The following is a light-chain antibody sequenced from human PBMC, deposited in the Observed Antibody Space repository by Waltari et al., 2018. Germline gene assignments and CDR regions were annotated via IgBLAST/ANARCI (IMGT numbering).Light chain of an antibody. V-gene: IGKV3-15*01. CDR3: QQYHNWPRV. CDR2: GAS. J-gene: IGKJ1*01. Sequence: EIVMTQSPATLSVSPGERATLSCKASQSVITNLAWYQQKPGQPSRLLIYGASARATGIPDRFSGSGFGTEFTLAISSLQSEDSAIYYCQQYHNWPRVFGQGTKVEIK. CDR1: QSVITN.